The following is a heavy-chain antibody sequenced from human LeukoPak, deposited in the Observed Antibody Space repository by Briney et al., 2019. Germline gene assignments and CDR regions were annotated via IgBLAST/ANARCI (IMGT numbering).Heavy chain of an antibody. CDR3: ARGPHDYVWGSYRYGSFDY. V-gene: IGHV4-34*01. CDR2: INHSGST. CDR1: GGSFGGYY. J-gene: IGHJ4*02. D-gene: IGHD3-16*02. Sequence: PSETLSLTCAVYGGSFGGYYWIWIRQPPGKGLEWIGEINHSGSTNYNPSLKSRVTISVDTSKNQFSLKLSSVTAADTAVYYCARGPHDYVWGSYRYGSFDYWGQGTLVTVSS.